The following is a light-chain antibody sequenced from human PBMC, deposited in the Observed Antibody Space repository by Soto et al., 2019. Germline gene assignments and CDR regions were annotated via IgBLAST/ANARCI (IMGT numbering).Light chain of an antibody. CDR3: QQYNSYSRT. J-gene: IGKJ1*01. Sequence: DIQMTQSPSTPSASVGDRVTITCRASQSISNWLAWYHQKPGKAPKLLIYDASSLESGVPSRFSGSGSGTEFTLTISSLQPDDFATYYCQQYNSYSRTFGQGTKVDIK. CDR1: QSISNW. V-gene: IGKV1-5*01. CDR2: DAS.